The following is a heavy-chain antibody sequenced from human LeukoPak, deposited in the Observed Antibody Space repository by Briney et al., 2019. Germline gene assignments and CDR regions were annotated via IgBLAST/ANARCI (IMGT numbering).Heavy chain of an antibody. Sequence: RASVKVSCKASGGTFSSYTISWVRQAPGQGLEWMGRIIPILGIANYAQKFQGRVTITADKSTSTAYMELSSLRSEDTAVYYCARAGFGYCSSTSCPHFDYWGQETLVTVSS. D-gene: IGHD2-2*01. CDR2: IIPILGIA. CDR3: ARAGFGYCSSTSCPHFDY. V-gene: IGHV1-69*02. J-gene: IGHJ4*02. CDR1: GGTFSSYT.